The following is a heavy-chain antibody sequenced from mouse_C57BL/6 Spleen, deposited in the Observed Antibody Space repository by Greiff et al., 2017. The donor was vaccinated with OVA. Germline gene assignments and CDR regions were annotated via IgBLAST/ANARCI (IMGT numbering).Heavy chain of an antibody. CDR3: ARNSDYYGSRGYFDV. Sequence: DVKLQESGAELVRPGSSVKMSCKTSGYTFTSYGINWVKQRPGQGLEWIGYIYIGNGYTEYNEKFKGKATLTSDTSSSTAYMQLSSLTSEDSEFYFSARNSDYYGSRGYFDVWGTGTTVTVSS. CDR2: IYIGNGYT. J-gene: IGHJ1*03. V-gene: IGHV1-58*01. D-gene: IGHD1-1*01. CDR1: GYTFTSYG.